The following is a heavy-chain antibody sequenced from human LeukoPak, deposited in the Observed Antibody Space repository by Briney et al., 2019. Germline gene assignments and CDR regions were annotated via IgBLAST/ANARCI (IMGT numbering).Heavy chain of an antibody. Sequence: SETLSLTCAVYGGSFSGYYWSWLRQPPGKGLEWIGEINHSGSTNYNPSLKRRVTISVDTSKNQFPLKLSSVTAADTAVYYCAILPRDYWGQGTLVTVSS. CDR2: INHSGST. J-gene: IGHJ4*02. V-gene: IGHV4-34*01. CDR3: AILPRDY. CDR1: GGSFSGYY.